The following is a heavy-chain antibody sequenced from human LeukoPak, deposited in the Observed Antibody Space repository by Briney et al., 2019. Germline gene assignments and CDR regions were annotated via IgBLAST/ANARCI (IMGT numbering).Heavy chain of an antibody. D-gene: IGHD2-8*01. V-gene: IGHV4-39*07. J-gene: IGHJ5*02. CDR3: ARVILGYCTNGVCYTNWFDP. Sequence: SETLSLTCTVSGGSISSSSYYWGWIRQPPGKGLEWIGSIYYSGSTYYNPSLKSRVTISVDTSKNQFSLKLSSVTAADTAVYYCARVILGYCTNGVCYTNWFDPWGQGTLVTVSS. CDR1: GGSISSSSYY. CDR2: IYYSGST.